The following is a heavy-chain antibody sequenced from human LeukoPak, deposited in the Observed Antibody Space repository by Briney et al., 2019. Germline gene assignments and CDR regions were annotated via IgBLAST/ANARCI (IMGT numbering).Heavy chain of an antibody. CDR2: ISYSGST. J-gene: IGHJ4*02. CDR1: GVSIRSHY. CDR3: ARDGEGDEGWDS. Sequence: SETLSLTCTVSGVSIRSHYWIWIRQPPGKGLEWVGDISYSGSTNYSPALKSRVTISVDTSKNQFSLRLTSVTAADTAVYYCARDGEGDEGWDSWGQGTLVTVSS. V-gene: IGHV4-59*11. D-gene: IGHD2-15*01.